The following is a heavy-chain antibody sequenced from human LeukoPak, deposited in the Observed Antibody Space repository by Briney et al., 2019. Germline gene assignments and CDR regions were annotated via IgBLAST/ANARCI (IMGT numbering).Heavy chain of an antibody. V-gene: IGHV4-30-4*08. CDR3: ARAGQDIFGAFDI. D-gene: IGHD2-15*01. J-gene: IGHJ3*02. CDR1: GGSMSSYY. CDR2: IYYSGST. Sequence: SETLSLTCTVSGGSMSSYYWSWIRQPPGKGLEWIGYIYYSGSTYYNPSLKSRVTISVDTSKNQFSLKLSSVTAADTAVYYCARAGQDIFGAFDIWGQGTMVTVSS.